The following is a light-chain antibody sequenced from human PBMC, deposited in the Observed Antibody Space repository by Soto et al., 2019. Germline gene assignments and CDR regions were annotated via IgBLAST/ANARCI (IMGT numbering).Light chain of an antibody. CDR1: QSISSW. V-gene: IGKV1-5*01. Sequence: DIQMTQSPSTLSASVGXRVTITCRASQSISSWLAWYQQKPGKAPKLLIYDASSLESGVPSRFSGSGSGTEFTLTISSLQPDDFATYYCQHYNSNSEAFGQGTK. J-gene: IGKJ1*01. CDR3: QHYNSNSEA. CDR2: DAS.